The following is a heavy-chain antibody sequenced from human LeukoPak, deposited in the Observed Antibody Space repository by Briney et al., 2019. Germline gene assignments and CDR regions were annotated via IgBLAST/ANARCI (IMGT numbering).Heavy chain of an antibody. CDR1: GASISTSSFY. CDR2: FYYGANT. J-gene: IGHJ4*02. CDR3: ARSDDLDY. V-gene: IGHV4-39*01. D-gene: IGHD1-1*01. Sequence: SETLSLTCSVSGASISTSSFYWGWIRQPPGKGLQWIGSFYYGANTYYTPSLKSRVTISVDASKNQFSLNLRSVTVADTAVYYCARSDDLDYRGQGTLVTVSS.